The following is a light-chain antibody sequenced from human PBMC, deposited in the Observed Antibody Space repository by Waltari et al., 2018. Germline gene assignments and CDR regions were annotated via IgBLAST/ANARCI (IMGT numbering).Light chain of an antibody. V-gene: IGKV3-20*01. Sequence: ESVLTQSPGTLSLSPGDRATLSCRVSQTVSSSYLAWYQQKRGQAPRLVVYGVSTRATGIPDRFSGSRSGTDFTLTISRLEPEDFAVYYCQQSGGSPRIFSFGPGTKVDVK. J-gene: IGKJ3*01. CDR3: QQSGGSPRIFS. CDR2: GVS. CDR1: QTVSSSY.